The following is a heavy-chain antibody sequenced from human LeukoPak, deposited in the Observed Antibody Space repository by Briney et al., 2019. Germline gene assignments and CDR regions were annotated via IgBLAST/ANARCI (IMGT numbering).Heavy chain of an antibody. J-gene: IGHJ4*02. V-gene: IGHV1-18*01. Sequence: GASVKVSCKASGYTFTSYGISWVRQAPGQGLEWMGWISAYNGNTNYAQKLQGRVTMTTDTSTSTAYMELRSLRSDDTAVYYCARDTSYYDSSGYYINDYWGQGTLVTVSS. CDR2: ISAYNGNT. CDR3: ARDTSYYDSSGYYINDY. CDR1: GYTFTSYG. D-gene: IGHD3-22*01.